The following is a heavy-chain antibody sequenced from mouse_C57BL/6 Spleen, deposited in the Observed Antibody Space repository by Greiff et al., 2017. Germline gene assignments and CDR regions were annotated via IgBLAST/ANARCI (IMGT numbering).Heavy chain of an antibody. CDR1: GYTFTDYY. D-gene: IGHD2-3*01. V-gene: IGHV1-76*01. Sequence: VQLQQSGAELVRPGASVKLSCKASGYTFTDYYINWVKQRPGQGLEWIARIYPGSGNTYYNEKFKGKATLTAEKSSSTAYMQLSSLTSEDSAVYFCARGDGYYVFDYWGQGTTLTVSS. CDR2: IYPGSGNT. CDR3: ARGDGYYVFDY. J-gene: IGHJ2*01.